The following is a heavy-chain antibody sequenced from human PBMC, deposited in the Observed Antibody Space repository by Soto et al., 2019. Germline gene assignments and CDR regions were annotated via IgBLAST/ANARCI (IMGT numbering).Heavy chain of an antibody. V-gene: IGHV4-39*07. CDR1: GGSITSGSYY. D-gene: IGHD3-22*01. CDR3: ASRNYYDSAAYYPY. CDR2: IYYSGTT. Sequence: PSETLSLTCTFSGGSITSGSYYWGWIRKPPGKGLEWMGNIYYSGTTYYNPSLASRLTMSVEPSKNLFSLKLSSVTAADTAVYYCASRNYYDSAAYYPYWGQGTQVTVSS. J-gene: IGHJ4*02.